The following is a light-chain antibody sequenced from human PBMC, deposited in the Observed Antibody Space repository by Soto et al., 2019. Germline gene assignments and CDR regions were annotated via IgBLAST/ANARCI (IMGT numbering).Light chain of an antibody. CDR3: SSYTSSRTWV. Sequence: QSALTQPASVSGSPGQSITISCTGTSSDVGGYNYVSWYQQHPGKAPKLMIYDVSNRPSGVSSRFSGSKSGNTASLTISGLQAYDEADYYCSSYTSSRTWVFGGGTKVTVL. J-gene: IGLJ3*02. CDR2: DVS. V-gene: IGLV2-14*01. CDR1: SSDVGGYNY.